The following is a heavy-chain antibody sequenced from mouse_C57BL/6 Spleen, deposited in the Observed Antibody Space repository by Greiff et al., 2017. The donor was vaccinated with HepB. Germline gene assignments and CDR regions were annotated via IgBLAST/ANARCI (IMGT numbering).Heavy chain of an antibody. Sequence: VQLRQPGAELVMPGASVKLSCKASGYTFTSYWMHWVKQRPGQGLEWIGEIDPSDSYTNYNQKFKGKSTLTVDKSSSTAYMQLSSLTSEDSAVYYCARSGDYLDYWGQGTTLTVSS. CDR1: GYTFTSYW. CDR3: ARSGDYLDY. CDR2: IDPSDSYT. J-gene: IGHJ2*01. V-gene: IGHV1-69*01. D-gene: IGHD3-1*01.